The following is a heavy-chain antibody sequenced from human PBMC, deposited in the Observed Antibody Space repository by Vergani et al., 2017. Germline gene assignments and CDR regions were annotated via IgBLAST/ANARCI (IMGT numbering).Heavy chain of an antibody. CDR1: GYTFTGYY. CDR3: ARAYCGCDCYWRSAFDI. V-gene: IGHV1-2*02. D-gene: IGHD2-21*02. J-gene: IGHJ3*02. CDR2: INPNSGGT. Sequence: QVQVVQSGAEVKKPGASVKVSCKASGYTFTGYYLLWVRQAPGQGLEWMGWINPNSGGTDYAQKFQGRVTMTRDTSISTAYMELSRLRSDDTAVYFCARAYCGCDCYWRSAFDIWGQGTMVTVSS.